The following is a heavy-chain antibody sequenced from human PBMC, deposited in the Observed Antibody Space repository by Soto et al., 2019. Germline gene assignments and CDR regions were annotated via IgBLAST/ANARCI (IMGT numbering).Heavy chain of an antibody. D-gene: IGHD6-13*01. Sequence: QVQLVESGGGVVQPGRSLRLSCAASGFTFSSYGMHWVRQAPGKGLEWVAVISYDGSNKYYADSVKGRFTISRDNSKNTLYLQMNSLRAEDTAVYYGEKGGYSSSWYPTSPYYFDYWGQGTLVTVSS. J-gene: IGHJ4*02. CDR3: EKGGYSSSWYPTSPYYFDY. CDR1: GFTFSSYG. CDR2: ISYDGSNK. V-gene: IGHV3-30*18.